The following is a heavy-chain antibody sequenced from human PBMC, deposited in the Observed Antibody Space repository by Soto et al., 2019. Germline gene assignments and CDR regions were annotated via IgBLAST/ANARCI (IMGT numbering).Heavy chain of an antibody. V-gene: IGHV3-30-3*01. CDR1: GFTFSSYA. CDR3: ARVLGGMATVPFDY. Sequence: PGGSLRLSCAASGFTFSSYAMHWVRQAPGTGLEWVAVISYEGSNKYYADSVKGRFTISRDKSKNTLYLQMNSLRTEDTAVYYCARVLGGMATVPFDYWGQGALFTVSS. J-gene: IGHJ4*02. CDR2: ISYEGSNK. D-gene: IGHD4-4*01.